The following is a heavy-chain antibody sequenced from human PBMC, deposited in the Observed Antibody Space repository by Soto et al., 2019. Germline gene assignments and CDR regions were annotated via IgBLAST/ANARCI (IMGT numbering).Heavy chain of an antibody. J-gene: IGHJ4*02. D-gene: IGHD6-19*01. Sequence: ASVKVSCKASGYTFTSYAMHWVRQAPGQGLEWMGWISAYNGNTNYAQKLQGRVTMTTDTSTSTAYMELRSLRSDDTAVYYCARDGGGWTWVCFDDWGQGTLVTVSS. CDR3: ARDGGGWTWVCFDD. CDR1: GYTFTSYA. V-gene: IGHV1-18*01. CDR2: ISAYNGNT.